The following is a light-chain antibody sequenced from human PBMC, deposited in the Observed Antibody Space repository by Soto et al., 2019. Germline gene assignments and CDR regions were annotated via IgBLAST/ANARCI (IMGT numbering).Light chain of an antibody. V-gene: IGLV2-14*01. Sequence: QSVLTQPASVSGSPGQSITISCTGTSSVVGDYNYVSWYQQQPGKAPKVMIYDVSNRPSGVSNRFSGSKSGNTASLTISRLQAEDEADYYCSSYTSSSALVFGTGTKLTVL. CDR3: SSYTSSSALV. J-gene: IGLJ1*01. CDR2: DVS. CDR1: SSVVGDYNY.